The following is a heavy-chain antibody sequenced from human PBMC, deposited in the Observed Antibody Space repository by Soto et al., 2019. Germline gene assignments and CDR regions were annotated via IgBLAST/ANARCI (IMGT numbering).Heavy chain of an antibody. V-gene: IGHV3-66*01. J-gene: IGHJ4*02. CDR1: GFTVSTNY. D-gene: IGHD3-16*01. CDR3: ARGEPHHYFDY. Sequence: EVQLVESGGGLVQPGGSLRLSCAASGFTVSTNYMNWVRQAPGKGLEWVSVIYSGGSTYYADSVKGRFTISRDYSKNTLFLQMNSLRVEDTAVYYCARGEPHHYFDYWGQGTLVTVSS. CDR2: IYSGGST.